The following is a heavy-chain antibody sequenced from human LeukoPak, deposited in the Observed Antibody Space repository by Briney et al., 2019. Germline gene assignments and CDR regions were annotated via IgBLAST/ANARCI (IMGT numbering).Heavy chain of an antibody. D-gene: IGHD3-9*01. V-gene: IGHV4-38-2*02. CDR3: ARGRVLDWFDY. CDR1: GYSISSGYY. Sequence: ASETLSLTCTVSGYSISSGYYWGWIRQPPGKRPEWIGSVFHSGSSYYNPSLKSRVTISVDTSMKEFSMKLTSVTATDTAVYYCARGRVLDWFDYWGQGTLVTVSS. CDR2: VFHSGSS. J-gene: IGHJ4*02.